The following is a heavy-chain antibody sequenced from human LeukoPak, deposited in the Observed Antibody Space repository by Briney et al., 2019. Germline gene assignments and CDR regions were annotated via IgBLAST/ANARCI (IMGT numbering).Heavy chain of an antibody. CDR1: GFTFSSYS. V-gene: IGHV3-21*01. CDR2: ISSSSSYI. CDR3: ARRGALRYFDWFQTPYYYGMDV. D-gene: IGHD3-9*01. Sequence: GGSLRLSCAASGFTFSSYSMNWVRQAPGKGLEWVSSISSSSSYIYYADSVKGRFTISRDNAKNSLYLQMSSLRAEDTAVYYRARRGALRYFDWFQTPYYYGMDVWGQGTTVTVSS. J-gene: IGHJ6*02.